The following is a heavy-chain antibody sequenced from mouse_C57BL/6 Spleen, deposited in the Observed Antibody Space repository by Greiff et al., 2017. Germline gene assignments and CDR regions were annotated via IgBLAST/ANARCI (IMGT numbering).Heavy chain of an antibody. CDR2: IYPGSGNT. J-gene: IGHJ2*01. V-gene: IGHV1-76*01. CDR1: GYTFTDYY. Sequence: QVQLQQSGAELVRPGASVKLSCKASGYTFTDYYINWVKQRPGQGLEWIARIYPGSGNTYYNEKFQGKATLTAEKSSSTAYMQLSSLTSEDSAVYFCARDYYGSSLFDYWGQGTTLTVSS. CDR3: ARDYYGSSLFDY. D-gene: IGHD1-1*01.